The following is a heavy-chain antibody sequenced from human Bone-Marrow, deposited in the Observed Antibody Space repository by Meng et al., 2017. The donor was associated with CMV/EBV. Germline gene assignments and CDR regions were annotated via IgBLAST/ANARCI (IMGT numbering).Heavy chain of an antibody. D-gene: IGHD3-3*01. CDR1: GFTFTSSA. CDR3: ARSTYYDFWSDYKTADY. CDR2: IVVGSGNT. J-gene: IGHJ4*02. V-gene: IGHV1-58*01. Sequence: SVKVSCKTSGFTFTSSAVHWVRQTRGQRPEWIGWIVVGSGNTNYAQEFHERVNITRDMSTSTAYMELSSLRSEDTAVYYCARSTYYDFWSDYKTADYWGQGTLVTVSS.